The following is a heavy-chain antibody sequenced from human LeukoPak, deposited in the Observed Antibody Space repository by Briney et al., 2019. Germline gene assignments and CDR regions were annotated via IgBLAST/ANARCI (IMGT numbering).Heavy chain of an antibody. J-gene: IGHJ6*02. CDR3: ARDRAPNQWLVSYYYGMDV. Sequence: SCKVSGYTLTELSMHWVRQAPGKGLEWVAVISYDGSNKYYADSVKGRFTISRDNSKNTLYLQMNSLRAEDTAVYYCARDRAPNQWLVSYYYGMDVWGQGTTVTVSS. CDR1: GYTLTELS. V-gene: IGHV3-30*04. CDR2: ISYDGSNK. D-gene: IGHD6-19*01.